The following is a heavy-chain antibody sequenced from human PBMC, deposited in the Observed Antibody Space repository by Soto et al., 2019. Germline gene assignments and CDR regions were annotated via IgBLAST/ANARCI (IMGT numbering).Heavy chain of an antibody. CDR1: EFTFSSNA. D-gene: IGHD6-13*01. CDR3: AKDFTAYLSSWFHL. Sequence: EVQLLESGGGLVQPGGSLRLSCAASEFTFSSNAMHWVRQAPGKGLAWVSGITGSGSTTFYADSVKGRFTISRDNSKNTLYLHMSSLRAEDKAIYYCAKDFTAYLSSWFHLWGQGTLVTVSS. V-gene: IGHV3-23*01. J-gene: IGHJ5*02. CDR2: ITGSGSTT.